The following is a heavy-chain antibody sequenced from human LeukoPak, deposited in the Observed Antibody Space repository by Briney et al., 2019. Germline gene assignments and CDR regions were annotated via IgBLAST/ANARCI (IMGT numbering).Heavy chain of an antibody. V-gene: IGHV3-11*04. CDR3: AELGITMIGGV. CDR2: ISNSGSSI. J-gene: IGHJ6*04. Sequence: GGSLRLSCAASGFTFSDSYMTWIRQAPGKGLEWVSYISNSGSSIYYADSVKGRFTISRDNAKNSLYLQMNSLRAEDTAVYYCAELGITMIGGVWGKGTTVTISS. CDR1: GFTFSDSY. D-gene: IGHD3-10*02.